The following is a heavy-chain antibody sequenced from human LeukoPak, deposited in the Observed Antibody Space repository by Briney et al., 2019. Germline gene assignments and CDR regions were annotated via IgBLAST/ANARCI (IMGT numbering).Heavy chain of an antibody. Sequence: GGSLRLSCAASGFTFSSYAMSWVRQAPGKGLEWVSAISGSGGSTYYADSVKGRFPISRDNSKNTLYLQMNSLRVEDTAVYYCAKVPAVLDAFDIWGQGTMVTVSS. CDR3: AKVPAVLDAFDI. D-gene: IGHD2-8*02. CDR2: ISGSGGST. CDR1: GFTFSSYA. V-gene: IGHV3-23*01. J-gene: IGHJ3*02.